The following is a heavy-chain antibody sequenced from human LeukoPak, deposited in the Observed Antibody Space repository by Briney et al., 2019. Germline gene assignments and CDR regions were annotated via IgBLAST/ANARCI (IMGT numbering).Heavy chain of an antibody. CDR2: ISTSSRYI. D-gene: IGHD2-2*01. V-gene: IGHV3-21*01. CDR3: ARADCSSSTCYLRRSWFDP. Sequence: PGGSLRLSCVASGFAFSSYTMNWVRQAPGKGLEWVSSISTSSRYIYYKDSVRGRFTISRDDAKNSLYLEMNSLRAEDTAVYYCARADCSSSTCYLRRSWFDPWGQGTLVTVSS. J-gene: IGHJ5*02. CDR1: GFAFSSYT.